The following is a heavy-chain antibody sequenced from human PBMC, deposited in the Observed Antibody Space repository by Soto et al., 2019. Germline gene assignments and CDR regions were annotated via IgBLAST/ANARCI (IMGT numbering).Heavy chain of an antibody. D-gene: IGHD3-3*01. CDR1: GFTFSNYA. CDR3: ATNLGIFGVDIYYYSLDV. CDR2: ISGSGGST. J-gene: IGHJ6*02. V-gene: IGHV3-23*01. Sequence: GGSLRLSCAASGFTFSNYAMSWVRQAPGKGLEWVSAISGSGGSTYYADSVNGRFTISRDNSINTLYLQMNSLRAEDTAVYYCATNLGIFGVDIYYYSLDVWGQGTTVTVSS.